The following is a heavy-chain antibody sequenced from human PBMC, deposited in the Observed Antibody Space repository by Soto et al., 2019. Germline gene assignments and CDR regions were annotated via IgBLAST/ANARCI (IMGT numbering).Heavy chain of an antibody. V-gene: IGHV3-23*01. Sequence: GGSLRLSCAASGFTFSSYAMSWVRQAPGKGLEWVSAISGSGGSTYYADSVKGRFTISRDNSKNTLYLQMNSLRAEDTAVYYCAKEEWFGELLYLFRRSNWFDPWGQGTLVTVSS. CDR2: ISGSGGST. J-gene: IGHJ5*02. CDR1: GFTFSSYA. CDR3: AKEEWFGELLYLFRRSNWFDP. D-gene: IGHD3-10*01.